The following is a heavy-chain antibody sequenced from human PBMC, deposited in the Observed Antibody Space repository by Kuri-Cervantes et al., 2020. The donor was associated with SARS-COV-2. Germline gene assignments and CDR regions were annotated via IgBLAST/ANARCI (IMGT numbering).Heavy chain of an antibody. D-gene: IGHD3-10*01. CDR3: ARSGSGSYYNGVFDP. J-gene: IGHJ5*02. V-gene: IGHV4-4*02. CDR1: GGSISSSNW. CDR2: IYHSGST. Sequence: SETLSLTCAVSGGSISSSNWWSWVRQPPGKGLEWIGEIYHSGSTYYNPSLKSRVTISVDTSKNQFSLKLSSVTAADTAVYYCARSGSGSYYNGVFDPWGQGTLVTVSS.